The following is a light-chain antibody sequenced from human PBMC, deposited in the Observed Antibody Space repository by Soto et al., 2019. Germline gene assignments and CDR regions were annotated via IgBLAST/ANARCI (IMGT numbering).Light chain of an antibody. CDR2: EVN. J-gene: IGLJ2*01. V-gene: IGLV2-8*01. CDR3: SSYAGSKTLV. CDR1: SSDVGGYNS. Sequence: QSALTQPPSASGSPGQSVTISCTGTSSDVGGYNSVSWYQQHPGKAPKLIIYEVNKRPSGVPDRFSASKSDNTASLTVSGLQAEDEADYYCSSYAGSKTLVFGGGTKLTVL.